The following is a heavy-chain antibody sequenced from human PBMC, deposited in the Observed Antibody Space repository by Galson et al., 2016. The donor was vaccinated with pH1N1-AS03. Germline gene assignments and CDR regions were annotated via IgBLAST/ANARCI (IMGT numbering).Heavy chain of an antibody. J-gene: IGHJ5*02. CDR2: INPNSGGT. Sequence: SVKVSCKASGYTLTEYYLHWVRQAPGQGPEWMGWINPNSGGTKYAQKFQGRVIMTRDTSVSTAYMEMSNLKSDDTAVYYCARNRPIAVSGTDGFDPWGQGTLVAVSS. CDR3: ARNRPIAVSGTDGFDP. V-gene: IGHV1-2*02. CDR1: GYTLTEYY. D-gene: IGHD6-19*01.